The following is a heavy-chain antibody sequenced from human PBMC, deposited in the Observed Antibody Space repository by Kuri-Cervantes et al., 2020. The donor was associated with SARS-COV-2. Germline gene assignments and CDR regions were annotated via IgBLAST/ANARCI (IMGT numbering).Heavy chain of an antibody. Sequence: ASVKVSCKASRYTFTYYYIHWVRRAPGKGLEWMGGFDPEDGETIYAQKFQGRVTMTEDTSTDTAYMELSSLRSEDTAVYYCATDQLRNPGYWGQGTLVTVSS. CDR2: FDPEDGET. V-gene: IGHV1-24*01. J-gene: IGHJ4*02. CDR3: ATDQLRNPGY. CDR1: RYTFTYYY. D-gene: IGHD1-14*01.